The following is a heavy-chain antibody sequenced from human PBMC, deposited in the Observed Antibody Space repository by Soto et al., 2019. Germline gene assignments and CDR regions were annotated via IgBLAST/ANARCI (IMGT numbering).Heavy chain of an antibody. CDR1: GASVSSGSYY. J-gene: IGHJ4*02. Sequence: SETRSLTCTVSGASVSSGSYYWSWIRHPPGEGLEWIAYIHYSGSTSYNPSLKSRLTISVDTSKNQFSLKLSSVTAADTAVYYCARDSAKWNFFYWGQGTLVTVSS. D-gene: IGHD1-1*01. CDR2: IHYSGST. V-gene: IGHV4-61*01. CDR3: ARDSAKWNFFY.